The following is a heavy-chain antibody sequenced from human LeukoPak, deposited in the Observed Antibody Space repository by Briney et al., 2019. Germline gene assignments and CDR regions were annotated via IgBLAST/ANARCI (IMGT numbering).Heavy chain of an antibody. V-gene: IGHV4-59*01. CDR2: IYYSGST. J-gene: IGHJ4*02. CDR1: GGSISSYY. Sequence: SETLSLTCTVSGGSISSYYWSWIRQPPGKGLEWIGYIYYSGSTNYNPSLKSRVTISVDTSKNQFSLKLSSVTAADTAVYYWARGGGRGRYFDWLLGGYYFDYWGQGTLVTVSS. CDR3: ARGGGRGRYFDWLLGGYYFDY. D-gene: IGHD3-9*01.